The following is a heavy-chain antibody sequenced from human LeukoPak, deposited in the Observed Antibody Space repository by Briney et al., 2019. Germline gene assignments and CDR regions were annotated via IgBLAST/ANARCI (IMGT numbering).Heavy chain of an antibody. Sequence: GGSLRLSCAASGFXLRNYAMSWVRQAPGKGLEWVSDISGSGGTTYYADSVKGRFTISRDNPNNTLYLQMNSLRAEDTAVYYCAKDYCSGGSCYRFDYWGQGTLVTVSS. CDR3: AKDYCSGGSCYRFDY. V-gene: IGHV3-23*01. CDR2: ISGSGGTT. D-gene: IGHD2-15*01. J-gene: IGHJ4*02. CDR1: GFXLRNYA.